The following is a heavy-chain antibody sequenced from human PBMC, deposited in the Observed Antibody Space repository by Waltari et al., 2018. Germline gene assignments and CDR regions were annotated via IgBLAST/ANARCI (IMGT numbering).Heavy chain of an antibody. CDR2: INPKSGDT. CDR1: GYTFTDFF. D-gene: IGHD3-3*01. Sequence: QVQLVQSGAEVKKSGASVKVPCKASGYTFTDFFIPWVRQAPGQGLEWMGRINPKSGDTSYAQRFQGRVTMTGDTSITTGYMELTGLRSDDTAIYYCARSGGGTTTFGVAEWGQGSLVTVSS. V-gene: IGHV1-2*06. CDR3: ARSGGGTTTFGVAE. J-gene: IGHJ4*02.